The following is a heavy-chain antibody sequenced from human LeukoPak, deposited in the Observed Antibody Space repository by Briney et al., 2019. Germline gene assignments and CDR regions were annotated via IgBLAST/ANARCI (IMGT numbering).Heavy chain of an antibody. CDR3: ASASSHRIAAGGDY. Sequence: GGSLRLSCAASGFTFSNHWMHWVREAPGRGRVWVSRNNCDGSSRNYGDSVKGRFTISRDNAKNTLYLQMSSLRAEDTAVYYCASASSHRIAAGGDYWGQGTLVTVSS. V-gene: IGHV3-74*01. J-gene: IGHJ4*02. CDR2: NNCDGSSR. CDR1: GFTFSNHW. D-gene: IGHD6-13*01.